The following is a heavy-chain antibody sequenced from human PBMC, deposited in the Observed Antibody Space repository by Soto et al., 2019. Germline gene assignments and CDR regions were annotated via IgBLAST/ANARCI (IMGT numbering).Heavy chain of an antibody. CDR1: GRTFSSYA. Sequence: GGSLRLSGAASGRTFSSYAMSWVRQAPGKGLEWVSAISGSGGSTYYADSVKGRFTISRDNSKNTLYLQMNSLRAEDTAVYYCAKGPWTTVTTFDYWGQGTLVTVSS. J-gene: IGHJ4*02. V-gene: IGHV3-23*01. D-gene: IGHD4-17*01. CDR3: AKGPWTTVTTFDY. CDR2: ISGSGGST.